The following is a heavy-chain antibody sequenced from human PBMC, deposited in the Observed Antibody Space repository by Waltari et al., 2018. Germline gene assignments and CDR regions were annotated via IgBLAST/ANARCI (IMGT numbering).Heavy chain of an antibody. J-gene: IGHJ2*01. V-gene: IGHV4-34*01. CDR1: GGSFSGYY. D-gene: IGHD6-19*01. Sequence: QVQLQQWGAGLLKSSETLSLTCAVYGGSFSGYYWSWIRQPPGKGLEWIGEINHSGSTNSNPSLKSRVTISVDTSKNQFSLKLSSVTAADTAVYYCARGLSGWYGWYFDLWGRGTLVTVSS. CDR3: ARGLSGWYGWYFDL. CDR2: INHSGST.